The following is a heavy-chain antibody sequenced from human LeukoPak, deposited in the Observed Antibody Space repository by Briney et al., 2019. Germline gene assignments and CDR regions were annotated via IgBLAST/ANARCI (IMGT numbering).Heavy chain of an antibody. D-gene: IGHD4-11*01. J-gene: IGHJ4*02. CDR3: ARGRGYSNYAPFGY. CDR2: IYYSGST. V-gene: IGHV4-59*12. CDR1: GGSISSYY. Sequence: SETLSLTCTVSGGSISSYYWSWIRQPPGKGLEWIGHIYYSGSTHYNPSLKSRVTISVDTSKNQFSLKLSSVTAADTAVYYCARGRGYSNYAPFGYWGQGTLVTVSS.